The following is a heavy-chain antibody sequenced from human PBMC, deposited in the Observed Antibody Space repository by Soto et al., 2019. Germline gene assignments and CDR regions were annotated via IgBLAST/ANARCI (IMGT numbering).Heavy chain of an antibody. D-gene: IGHD3-3*01. CDR3: ARDPGPSDFCSGPEVYGMDV. Sequence: ASVKVSCKASGYTFTSYGISWVRQAPGQGLEWMGWISAYNGNTNYAQKLQGRVTMTTDTSTSTAYMELRSLRSDDTAVYYCARDPGPSDFCSGPEVYGMDVWGQGTTVTVSS. V-gene: IGHV1-18*01. J-gene: IGHJ6*02. CDR1: GYTFTSYG. CDR2: ISAYNGNT.